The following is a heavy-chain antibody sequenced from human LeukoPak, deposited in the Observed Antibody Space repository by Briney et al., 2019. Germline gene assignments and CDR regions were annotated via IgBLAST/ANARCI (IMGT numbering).Heavy chain of an antibody. V-gene: IGHV3-48*03. CDR1: GFTFSTYE. D-gene: IGHD1-1*01. J-gene: IGHJ3*02. CDR2: ISSRGSAI. CDR3: ARDMEPDAFDI. Sequence: GGSLRLSCADSGFTFSTYEMNWVRQAPGKGLEWVSYISSRGSAIYYADSVKGRFTISRDIAKTSLYLQMNSLRAEDTAIYYCARDMEPDAFDIWGQGTMVTVSS.